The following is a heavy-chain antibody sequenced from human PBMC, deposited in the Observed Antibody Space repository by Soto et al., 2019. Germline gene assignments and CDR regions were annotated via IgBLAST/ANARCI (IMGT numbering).Heavy chain of an antibody. Sequence: SETLSLTCTVSGGSISSGGYYWSWIRQHPGKGLEWIGYVYYSGSTYYNPSLKSRVTISVDTSKNQFSPKLSSVTAADTAVYYCAREGGATHFDYWGQGTLVTVSS. CDR2: VYYSGST. CDR3: AREGGATHFDY. V-gene: IGHV4-31*03. CDR1: GGSISSGGYY. D-gene: IGHD1-26*01. J-gene: IGHJ4*02.